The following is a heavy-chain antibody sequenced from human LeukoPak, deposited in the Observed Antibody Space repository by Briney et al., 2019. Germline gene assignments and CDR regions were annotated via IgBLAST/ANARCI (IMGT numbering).Heavy chain of an antibody. Sequence: PSETLSLTCTVSGGSISSSNYYWGWIRQPPGKGLEWIGYIFNSGSTYYNPSLKSRVTILVDTSKNQFSLKLSSVTAADTAVYYCARGLRITMVRGDRTWFDPWGQGTLVTVSS. CDR3: ARGLRITMVRGDRTWFDP. V-gene: IGHV4-39*07. D-gene: IGHD3-10*01. CDR1: GGSISSSNYY. CDR2: IFNSGST. J-gene: IGHJ5*02.